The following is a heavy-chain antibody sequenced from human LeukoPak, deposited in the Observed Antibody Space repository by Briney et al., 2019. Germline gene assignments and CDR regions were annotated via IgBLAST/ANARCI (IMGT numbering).Heavy chain of an antibody. CDR3: ARDLSGYFDY. J-gene: IGHJ4*02. D-gene: IGHD3-22*01. V-gene: IGHV3-21*01. Sequence: KAGGSLRLSCAASGFTFSGYSMNWVRQAPGKGLEWVSSISSSSSYIYYADSVKGRFTISRDNAKNSLYLQMNSLRAEDTAVYYCARDLSGYFDYWGQGTLVTVSS. CDR2: ISSSSSYI. CDR1: GFTFSGYS.